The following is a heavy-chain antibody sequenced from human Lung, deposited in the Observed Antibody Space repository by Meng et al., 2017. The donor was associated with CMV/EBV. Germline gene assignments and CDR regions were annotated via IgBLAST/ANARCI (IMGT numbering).Heavy chain of an antibody. CDR3: AKQGARNVETTMVPYEEVDY. CDR2: VYYTGRA. Sequence: SETXSLTCNVPGGPISSGNYYWGWIRQSPGKALEWIGSVYYTGRADYSPSLKNRVTISVDTSRNQFSLNLHSVNAADTALCYYAKQGARNVETTMVPYEEVDYWXQGAXVTVSS. J-gene: IGHJ4*02. D-gene: IGHD5-18*01. CDR1: GGPISSGNYY. V-gene: IGHV4-39*01.